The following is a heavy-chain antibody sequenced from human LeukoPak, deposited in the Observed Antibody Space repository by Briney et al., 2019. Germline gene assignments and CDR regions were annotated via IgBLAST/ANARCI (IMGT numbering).Heavy chain of an antibody. J-gene: IGHJ4*02. V-gene: IGHV4-38-2*02. CDR3: ARDLTAYGSGSYDY. CDR1: AYSISSGYY. Sequence: PSETLSLTCTVSAYSISSGYYWGWIRQPPGKGLEWIGSIYHSGSTYYNPSLKSRVTISVDTSKNQFSLKLSSVTAADTAVYYCARDLTAYGSGSYDYWGQGTLVIVSS. CDR2: IYHSGST. D-gene: IGHD3-10*01.